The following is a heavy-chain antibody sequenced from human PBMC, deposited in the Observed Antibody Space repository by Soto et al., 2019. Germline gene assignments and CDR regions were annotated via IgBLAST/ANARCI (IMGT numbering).Heavy chain of an antibody. CDR1: GGSISSSSYY. Sequence: QLQLQESGPGLVKPSETLSLTYTVSGGSISSSSYYWGWIRQPPGKGLEWIGSIYYSVSTYYNPSLKSRVTISVATSKSQFSLKLSSVTAADTAVYYCARDLLRARIMEVEKWGQGTLVTVSS. CDR3: ARDLLRARIMEVEK. D-gene: IGHD3-16*01. V-gene: IGHV4-39*01. J-gene: IGHJ4*02. CDR2: IYYSVST.